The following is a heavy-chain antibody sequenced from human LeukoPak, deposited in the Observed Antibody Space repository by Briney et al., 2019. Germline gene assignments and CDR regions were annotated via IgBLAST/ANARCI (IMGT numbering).Heavy chain of an antibody. Sequence: GGSLRLSCAASGFTFSNNVMSWVRQAPGKGLEWVSGISGSGGKTYYADSVKGRFTISRDNSKNTLDLQMNSLRAEDTAVYYCAREGTGTIDYWGQGTLVTVSS. V-gene: IGHV3-23*01. J-gene: IGHJ4*02. CDR2: ISGSGGKT. D-gene: IGHD1-1*01. CDR3: AREGTGTIDY. CDR1: GFTFSNNV.